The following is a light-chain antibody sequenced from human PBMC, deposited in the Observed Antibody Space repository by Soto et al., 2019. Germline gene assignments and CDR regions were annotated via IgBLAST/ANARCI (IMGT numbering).Light chain of an antibody. J-gene: IGKJ1*01. Sequence: DILLTQSPLSLSVTPGQPASISCSSSQSVLLSDGKTHLYWYLQRPGQSPHLLIYEVSRRFSGVPDRFSGSGSGTDFTLTVSWVEAEDVGVYYCMQTKQLPVTFGQGTKVDIK. CDR3: MQTKQLPVT. V-gene: IGKV2-29*02. CDR2: EVS. CDR1: QSVLLSDGKTH.